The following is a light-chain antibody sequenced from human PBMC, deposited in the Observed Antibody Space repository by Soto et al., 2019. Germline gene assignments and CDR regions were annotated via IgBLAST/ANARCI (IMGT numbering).Light chain of an antibody. J-gene: IGLJ1*01. CDR3: SSYTSSSTRV. V-gene: IGLV2-14*03. CDR2: DVS. CDR1: SSDVGGYNY. Sequence: QSALTQPASVSGSPGQSITISCTGTSSDVGGYNYVSWYQHHPGKAPKLLIYDVSNGPSGVSNRFFGSKSGNTASLTISGRQPEDEADYYCSSYTSSSTRVFGTGTKLTVL.